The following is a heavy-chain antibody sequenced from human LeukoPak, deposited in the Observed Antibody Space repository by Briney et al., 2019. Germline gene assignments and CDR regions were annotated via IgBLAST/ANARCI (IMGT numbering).Heavy chain of an antibody. CDR3: ASTWFGEDIVVPAMKYFQH. V-gene: IGHV4-34*01. Sequence: SETLSLTCAVYGGSFSGYYWSWIRHPPGKGLEWIGEINHSGRTNYNPSLKSRVTISVDTSKNQFSLKLSSVTAADTAVYYCASTWFGEDIVVPAMKYFQHWGQGTLVTVSS. D-gene: IGHD2-2*01. J-gene: IGHJ1*01. CDR1: GGSFSGYY. CDR2: INHSGRT.